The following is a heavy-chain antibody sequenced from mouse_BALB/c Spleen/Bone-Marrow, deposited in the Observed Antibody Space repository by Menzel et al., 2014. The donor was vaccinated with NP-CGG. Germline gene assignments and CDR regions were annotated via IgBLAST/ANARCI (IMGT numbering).Heavy chain of an antibody. D-gene: IGHD1-1*01. V-gene: IGHV14-3*02. CDR1: GFNIKDTH. Sequence: EVKLMESGAELVKPGASVKLSCTPSGFNIKDTHMHWVKQRPEQGLEWIGRIDPANGNTKYDPNFQGKATITADTSSNTADLQLSILTSEDPDVCCCARDYANTDWFASWGQGTLVTVS. J-gene: IGHJ3*01. CDR3: ARDYANTDWFAS. CDR2: IDPANGNT.